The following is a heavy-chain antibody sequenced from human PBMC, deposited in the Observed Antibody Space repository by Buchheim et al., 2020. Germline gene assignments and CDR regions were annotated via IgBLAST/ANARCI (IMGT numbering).Heavy chain of an antibody. CDR1: GFTFSSYE. J-gene: IGHJ6*02. CDR2: ISSSGSTI. D-gene: IGHD3-22*01. Sequence: EVQLVEPGGGLVQPGGSLRLSCAASGFTFSSYEMNWVRQAPGKGLEWVSYISSSGSTIYYADSVKGRFTISRDNAKNSLYLQMNSLRVEDTAVYYCASNSGYNYYYYGMDVWGQGTT. V-gene: IGHV3-48*03. CDR3: ASNSGYNYYYYGMDV.